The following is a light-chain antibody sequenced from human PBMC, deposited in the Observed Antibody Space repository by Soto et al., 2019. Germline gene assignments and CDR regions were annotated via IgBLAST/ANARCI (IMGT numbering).Light chain of an antibody. J-gene: IGKJ4*01. CDR2: GAS. CDR3: LQYNSYPFT. CDR1: QGISNS. Sequence: DIQMTQSPSPLAASGGDRVTVTSRASQGISNSLAWFQQKPGRVPKRLIYGASTLQSWAPSRFSGSASGAAFTLTISSLQPEDFATYYCLQYNSYPFTFGGGTKVDIK. V-gene: IGKV1-17*03.